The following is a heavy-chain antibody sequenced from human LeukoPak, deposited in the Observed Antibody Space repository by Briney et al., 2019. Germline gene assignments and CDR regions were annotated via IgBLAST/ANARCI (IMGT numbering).Heavy chain of an antibody. D-gene: IGHD4-17*01. CDR3: AKDSNDNGDYNYFDF. CDR2: VWHDGSKT. V-gene: IGHV3-33*06. Sequence: PGRSLKLSCAASGFTFSGCHIHWVRQAPGKGLEWVALVWHDGSKTYYADFVKGRFTVSRDNSKNTLFLQMNRLRAEDTGVYYCAKDSNDNGDYNYFDFWGRGTLVTVSS. J-gene: IGHJ4*02. CDR1: GFTFSGCH.